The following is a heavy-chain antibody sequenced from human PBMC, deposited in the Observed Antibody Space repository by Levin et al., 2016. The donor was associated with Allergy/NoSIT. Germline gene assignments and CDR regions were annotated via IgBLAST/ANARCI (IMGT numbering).Heavy chain of an antibody. D-gene: IGHD6-13*01. CDR3: ARGVESSSWYRGWGHWFDP. Sequence: SQTLSLTCAVYGGSFSGYYWSWIRQPPGKGLEWIGEINHSGSTNYNPSLKSRVTISLDTSKNQFSLKLSSVTAADTAVYYCARGVESSSWYRGWGHWFDPWGQGTLVTVSS. CDR1: GGSFSGYY. CDR2: INHSGST. J-gene: IGHJ5*02. V-gene: IGHV4-34*01.